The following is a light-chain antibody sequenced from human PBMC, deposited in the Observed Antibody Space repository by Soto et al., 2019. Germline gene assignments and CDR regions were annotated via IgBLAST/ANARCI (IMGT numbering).Light chain of an antibody. J-gene: IGKJ1*01. CDR2: AAS. CDR3: LQNYNYPWT. V-gene: IGKV1-9*01. CDR1: LGISRF. Sequence: IQLTQFPSTLPASVGDRVTITWRASLGISRFLAWYQQKPGKAPKLLIYAASTLQSGVPSRFAGSGSGTQFTLTISSMQTEDVATYYCLQNYNYPWTFGQGTQVDIK.